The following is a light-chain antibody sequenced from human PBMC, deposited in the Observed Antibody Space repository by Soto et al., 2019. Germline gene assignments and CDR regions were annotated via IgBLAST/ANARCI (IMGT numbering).Light chain of an antibody. J-gene: IGKJ1*01. Sequence: DIQMTQSPSTLSASLGDRVTITCRASQNIGIWLAWYQQKSGKAPKLLIFDASRLQSGVPVRFSGSGSGTEFTLTIAGLQPDDFATYYCQQYNSYSWTFGQGTKVDIK. CDR2: DAS. V-gene: IGKV1-5*01. CDR1: QNIGIW. CDR3: QQYNSYSWT.